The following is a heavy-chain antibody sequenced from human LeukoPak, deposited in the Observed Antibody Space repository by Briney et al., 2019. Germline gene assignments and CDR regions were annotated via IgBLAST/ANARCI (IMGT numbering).Heavy chain of an antibody. Sequence: GGSLRLSCAASGFTLSSYWMSWVRQAPGKGLEWVANIKQDGSEKYYVDSVKGRFTISRDNAKNSLYLQMNSLRAEDTAVYYCARLSSWSTQDFDYWGQGTLVTVSS. CDR2: IKQDGSEK. CDR3: ARLSSWSTQDFDY. J-gene: IGHJ4*02. CDR1: GFTLSSYW. D-gene: IGHD6-13*01. V-gene: IGHV3-7*01.